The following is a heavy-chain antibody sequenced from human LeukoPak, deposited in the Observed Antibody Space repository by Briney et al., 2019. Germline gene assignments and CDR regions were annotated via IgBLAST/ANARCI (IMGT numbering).Heavy chain of an antibody. J-gene: IGHJ4*02. V-gene: IGHV4-38-2*01. CDR2: IYHSGST. D-gene: IGHD1-1*01. Sequence: SETLSLTCAVSGYSISSGYYWGWIRQPPGKGLEWIGSIYHSGSTYYNPSLKSRVTISVDTSKNQFSLKLSSVTAADPAVYYCARGTTFFDYWGQGTLVTVSS. CDR1: GYSISSGYY. CDR3: ARGTTFFDY.